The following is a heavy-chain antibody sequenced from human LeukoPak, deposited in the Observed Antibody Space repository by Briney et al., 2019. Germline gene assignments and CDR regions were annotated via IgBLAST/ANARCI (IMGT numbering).Heavy chain of an antibody. CDR1: GCTFTTYG. Sequence: GASVKVSCKASGCTFTTYGFTWVRQAPGQGLEWMGWISAYNGNTKYAEKFQGRVTMTTDTSTNTAHMELRSLRSDDTAVYYCARDKGTGLDYWGQGTLVTVSS. CDR2: ISAYNGNT. V-gene: IGHV1-18*01. J-gene: IGHJ4*02. CDR3: ARDKGTGLDY. D-gene: IGHD1-1*01.